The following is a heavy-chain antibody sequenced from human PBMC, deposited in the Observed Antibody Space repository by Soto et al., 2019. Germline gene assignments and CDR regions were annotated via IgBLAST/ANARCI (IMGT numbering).Heavy chain of an antibody. D-gene: IGHD3-22*01. CDR3: AKDQSNSNPLYYFDF. CDR2: MSRTGDNT. CDR1: GFTFSIYA. V-gene: IGHV3-23*01. Sequence: AGSLRLSCAASGFTFSIYAMTWVRQSPGKGLEWVSSMSRTGDNTYYADSVKGRFTISRDNSKNTLYLQMNSLRAEDTAIYYCAKDQSNSNPLYYFDFWGPGTLVTVSS. J-gene: IGHJ4*02.